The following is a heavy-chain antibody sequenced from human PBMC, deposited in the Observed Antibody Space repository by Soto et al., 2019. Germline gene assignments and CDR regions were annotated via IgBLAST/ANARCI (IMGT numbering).Heavy chain of an antibody. D-gene: IGHD4-17*01. CDR2: ISSSSSYI. CDR1: GFTFSSYS. J-gene: IGHJ6*02. CDR3: ARDFARGDYGYYYYGMDV. V-gene: IGHV3-21*01. Sequence: GGSLRLSCAASGFTFSSYSMNWVRQAPGKGLEWVSSISSSSSYIYYADSVKGRFTISRDNAKNSLYLQMNSLRAEDTAVYYCARDFARGDYGYYYYGMDVWGQGTTVTVSS.